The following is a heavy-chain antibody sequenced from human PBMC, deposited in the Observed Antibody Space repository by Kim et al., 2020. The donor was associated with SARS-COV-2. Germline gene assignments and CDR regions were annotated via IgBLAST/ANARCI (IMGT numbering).Heavy chain of an antibody. J-gene: IGHJ3*01. CDR1: GFRFSNQT. CDR3: ARHGDIAVAHGDAFDL. V-gene: IGHV3-48*04. Sequence: GGSLRLSCAASGFRFSNQTMSWVGHAPGKGPEWIAYISSSSYTIYYADSVKGRVTISRDNAKNSLYLQLSSLRAEDTALYYCARHGDIAVAHGDAFDLWGQGTLVTVSS. D-gene: IGHD2-15*01. CDR2: ISSSSYTI.